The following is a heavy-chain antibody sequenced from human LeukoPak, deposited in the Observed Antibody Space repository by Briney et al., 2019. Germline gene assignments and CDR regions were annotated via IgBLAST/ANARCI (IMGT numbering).Heavy chain of an antibody. D-gene: IGHD6-6*01. V-gene: IGHV1-8*01. CDR2: MNPNSGNT. J-gene: IGHJ3*02. CDR3: ARGSLAARRAWDASDI. CDR1: GYTFTSYD. Sequence: ASVKVSCKASGYTFTSYDINWVRQAIGQGLEWMGWMNPNSGNTGYALKFQGRVTMTRNTSISTAYMELSSLRSEDTAVYYCARGSLAARRAWDASDIWGQGTMVTVSS.